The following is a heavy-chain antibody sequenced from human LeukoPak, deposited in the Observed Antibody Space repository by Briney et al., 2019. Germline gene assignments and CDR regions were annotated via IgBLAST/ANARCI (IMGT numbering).Heavy chain of an antibody. CDR1: GFTFGSYA. D-gene: IGHD6-19*01. V-gene: IGHV3-23*01. CDR3: AKAESGWETDGFDI. CDR2: ISGSGGRT. Sequence: GGSLRLSCAASGFTFGSYAMNWVRQAPGKGLEWVSTISGSGGRTYYADSVKGRFTISRDNSKNTLYLQMNSLRAEDTAVYYCAKAESGWETDGFDIWGQGTMVTVSS. J-gene: IGHJ3*02.